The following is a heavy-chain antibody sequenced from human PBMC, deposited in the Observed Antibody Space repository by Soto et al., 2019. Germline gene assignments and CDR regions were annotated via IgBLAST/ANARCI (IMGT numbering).Heavy chain of an antibody. CDR3: ARGVVVPAPRAYYYYGMDF. CDR2: IIPIFGTA. D-gene: IGHD2-2*01. Sequence: QVQLVQSGAEVKKPGSSVKVSCKASGGTFSSYAISWVRQAPGQGLEWMGGIIPIFGTANYAQKFQGRVTITADETTSTAYMELSSLRSEDTAVYYCARGVVVPAPRAYYYYGMDFWGQGTTVTVSS. V-gene: IGHV1-69*01. CDR1: GGTFSSYA. J-gene: IGHJ6*02.